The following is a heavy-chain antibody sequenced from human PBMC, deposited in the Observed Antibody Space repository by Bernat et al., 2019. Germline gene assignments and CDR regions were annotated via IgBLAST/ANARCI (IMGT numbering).Heavy chain of an antibody. CDR1: GCTFSNAW. J-gene: IGHJ6*02. D-gene: IGHD3-10*01. Sequence: EVQLVESGGGLVKPGGSLRLSCAASGCTFSNAWMNWVRQAPGKWLEWVGRIKSNTDGETTDYAAPVKGRFTISRDDSKNTLYLQMNSLKTEDTAVYYCTKCGGDWFGERDGMDVWGQGTTVTVSS. CDR2: IKSNTDGETT. CDR3: TKCGGDWFGERDGMDV. V-gene: IGHV3-15*07.